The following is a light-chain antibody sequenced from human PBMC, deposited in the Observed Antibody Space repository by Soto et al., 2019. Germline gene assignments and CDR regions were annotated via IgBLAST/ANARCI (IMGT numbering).Light chain of an antibody. CDR2: DAS. CDR3: QQRSDWPPIT. Sequence: ELGIRQAPGTLSVSPDEKTTMSCRAGQNIHTNLAWYQQKPGQAPRLLIYDASNRATGIPARFSGSGSGTDFTLTISSLEPEEFAVYYCQQRSDWPPITFGQGTRLEIK. V-gene: IGKV3-11*01. CDR1: QNIHTN. J-gene: IGKJ5*01.